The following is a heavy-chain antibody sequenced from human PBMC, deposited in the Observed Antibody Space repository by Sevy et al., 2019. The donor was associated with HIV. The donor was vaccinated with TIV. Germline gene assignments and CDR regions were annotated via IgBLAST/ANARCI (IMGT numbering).Heavy chain of an antibody. CDR2: ISGSAGST. CDR3: AKGDRTFYGLDV. D-gene: IGHD2-15*01. Sequence: GGSLRLSCAASGFTFSTYTMSWVRQAPGNGLEWVSAISGSAGSTYYADLVQGRFTISRDKSKNTLYLQMNSLRAEDTAVYYCAKGDRTFYGLDVSGQGTPVTVSS. V-gene: IGHV3-23*01. CDR1: GFTFSTYT. J-gene: IGHJ6*02.